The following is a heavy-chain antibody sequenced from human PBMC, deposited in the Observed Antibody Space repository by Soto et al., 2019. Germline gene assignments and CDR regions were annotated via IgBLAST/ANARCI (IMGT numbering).Heavy chain of an antibody. V-gene: IGHV3-33*01. J-gene: IGHJ6*02. CDR2: IWYDGSNK. CDR3: ARDGHGADYYYYGMDV. D-gene: IGHD3-10*01. Sequence: QVQLVESGGGVVQPGRSLRLSCAASGFTFSSYGMHWVRQAPGKGLEWVAVIWYDGSNKYYADSVKSRFTISRDNSKNTLYLQMNSLRAEDTAVYYCARDGHGADYYYYGMDVWGQGTTVTVSS. CDR1: GFTFSSYG.